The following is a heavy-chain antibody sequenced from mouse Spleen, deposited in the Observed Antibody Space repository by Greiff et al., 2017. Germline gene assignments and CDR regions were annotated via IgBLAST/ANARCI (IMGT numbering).Heavy chain of an antibody. Sequence: QVTLKVSGPGILQPSQTLSLTCSFSGFSLSTSGMGVSWIRQPSGKGLEWLAHIYWDDDKRYNPSLKSRPTISKDTSSNHVFLKITSVDTADTATYYCARRKTAYYGNSGVFDVWGAGTTVTVSS. J-gene: IGHJ1*01. V-gene: IGHV8-12*01. D-gene: IGHD2-10*01. CDR1: GFSLSTSGMG. CDR2: IYWDDDK. CDR3: ARRKTAYYGNSGVFDV.